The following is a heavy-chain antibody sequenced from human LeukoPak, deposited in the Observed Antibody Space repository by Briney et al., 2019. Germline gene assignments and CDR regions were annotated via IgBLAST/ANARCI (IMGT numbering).Heavy chain of an antibody. CDR1: GFTFSSYG. CDR3: ANGPSSDFDY. CDR2: IRYDGSNK. J-gene: IGHJ4*02. Sequence: HPGGSLRLSCAASGFTFSSYGMHWVRQAPGKGLEWVAFIRYDGSNKYYADSVKGRFTISRDNSKNTLYLQMNSLRAEDTAVYYCANGPSSDFDYWGQGTLVTVSS. D-gene: IGHD6-25*01. V-gene: IGHV3-30*02.